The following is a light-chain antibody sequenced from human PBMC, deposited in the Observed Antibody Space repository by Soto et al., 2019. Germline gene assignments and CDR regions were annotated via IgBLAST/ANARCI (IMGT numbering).Light chain of an antibody. V-gene: IGKV3-15*01. J-gene: IGKJ4*01. CDR1: QSVNNN. Sequence: EIVMTQSPVTLSVSPGERATLSCTASQSVNNNVAWYQQKPGHTPRLLIYSASIGATGTPARFSGSGSGTDFTLTISSLEPEDFAVYYCQQRNSWPTFGGGTKVDI. CDR3: QQRNSWPT. CDR2: SAS.